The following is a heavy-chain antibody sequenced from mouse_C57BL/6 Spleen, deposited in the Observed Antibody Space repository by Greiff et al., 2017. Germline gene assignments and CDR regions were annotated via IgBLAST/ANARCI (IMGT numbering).Heavy chain of an antibody. V-gene: IGHV5-17*01. CDR1: GFTFSDYG. CDR3: ARDSNYGYFDY. CDR2: ISSGSSTI. Sequence: EVKLVESGGGLVKPGGSLKLSCAASGFTFSDYGMHWVRQAPEKGLEWVAYISSGSSTIYYADTVKGRFTISRDNAKITLFLQMTSLRSEDTAMYYCARDSNYGYFDYWGQGTTLTVSS. J-gene: IGHJ2*01. D-gene: IGHD2-5*01.